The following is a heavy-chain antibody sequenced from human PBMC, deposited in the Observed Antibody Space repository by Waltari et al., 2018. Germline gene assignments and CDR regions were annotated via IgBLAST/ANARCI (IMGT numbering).Heavy chain of an antibody. CDR3: ARGSGDVLTFSGAYYFDY. V-gene: IGHV4-34*01. J-gene: IGHJ4*02. CDR2: INHRGSF. D-gene: IGHD6-25*01. CDR1: GGSFSGYY. Sequence: QVQLQQWGAGLLKPSETLSLTCAVYGGSFSGYYWSWIRQSPGKGLEWIGEINHRGSFNYNPSLRSRVTISVDTSQNQFSLKLNSVTAADTAVYYCARGSGDVLTFSGAYYFDYWGQGTLVTVSS.